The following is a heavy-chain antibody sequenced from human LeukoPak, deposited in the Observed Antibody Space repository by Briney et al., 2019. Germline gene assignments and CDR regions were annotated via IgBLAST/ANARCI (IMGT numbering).Heavy chain of an antibody. CDR2: IYYSGST. J-gene: IGHJ3*02. CDR3: ARHGPSPHLLWFGEPWYDAFDI. V-gene: IGHV4-39*01. Sequence: SETLSLTCTVSGGSISSSSYYWGWIRQPPGKGLEWIGSIYYSGSTYYNPSLKSRVTISVDTSKNQFSLKLSSVTAADTAVYYCARHGPSPHLLWFGEPWYDAFDIWGQGTMVTVSS. CDR1: GGSISSSSYY. D-gene: IGHD3-10*01.